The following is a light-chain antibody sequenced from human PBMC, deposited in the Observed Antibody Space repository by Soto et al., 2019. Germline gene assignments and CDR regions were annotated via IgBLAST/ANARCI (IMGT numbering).Light chain of an antibody. CDR2: AAS. CDR1: QSIRNY. V-gene: IGKV1-17*01. J-gene: IGKJ4*01. Sequence: MQETQVPSSLSSFWRDKDNNNCRASQSIRNYLDWVQQKPGKAPKLLIYAASNLQSGVPSRFSGSGSGTEFTLTISSLQPEDFATYYCQQVNNYPRTFGGGTKVDIK. CDR3: QQVNNYPRT.